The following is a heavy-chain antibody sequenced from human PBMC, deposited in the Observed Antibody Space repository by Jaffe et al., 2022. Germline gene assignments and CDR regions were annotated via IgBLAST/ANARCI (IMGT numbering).Heavy chain of an antibody. D-gene: IGHD2-15*01. CDR2: ISGSGGST. V-gene: IGHV3-23*01. J-gene: IGHJ6*04. CDR1: GFTFSSYA. Sequence: EVQLLESGGGLVQPGGSLRLSCAASGFTFSSYAMSWVRQAPGKGLEWVSAISGSGGSTYYADSVKGRFTISRDNSKNTLYLQMNSLRAEDTAVYYCAKADRYCSGGSCYPPVDVWGKGTTVTVSS. CDR3: AKADRYCSGGSCYPPVDV.